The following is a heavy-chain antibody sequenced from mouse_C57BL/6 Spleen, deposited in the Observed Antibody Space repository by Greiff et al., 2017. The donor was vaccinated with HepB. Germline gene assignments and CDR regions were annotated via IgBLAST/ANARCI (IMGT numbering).Heavy chain of an antibody. CDR3: AGGITTGVGDY. Sequence: VQLQQSGAELVKPGASVKLSCTASGFNIKDYYMHWVKQRTEQGLEWIGRIDPEDGETKYAPKFQCKATITADTSSNTAYLQLSSLTSEDTAVYYCAGGITTGVGDYWGQGTTLTVSS. D-gene: IGHD1-1*01. CDR1: GFNIKDYY. CDR2: IDPEDGET. V-gene: IGHV14-2*01. J-gene: IGHJ2*01.